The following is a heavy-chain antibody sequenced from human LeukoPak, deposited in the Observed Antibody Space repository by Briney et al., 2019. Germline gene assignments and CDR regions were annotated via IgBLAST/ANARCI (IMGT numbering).Heavy chain of an antibody. CDR2: IFHSGGT. J-gene: IGHJ4*02. CDR3: VREILYCSGGSCYRGPFDT. CDR1: NDSIRSGDYY. D-gene: IGHD2-15*01. V-gene: IGHV4-30-4*01. Sequence: ASETLSLTCTVSNDSIRSGDYYWNWIRQPPGKGLEWIGYIFHSGGTSYNPSLKTRVFFSVDTSQNQFSLKLNSVTAADTAVYYCVREILYCSGGSCYRGPFDTWGQGTLVTVSA.